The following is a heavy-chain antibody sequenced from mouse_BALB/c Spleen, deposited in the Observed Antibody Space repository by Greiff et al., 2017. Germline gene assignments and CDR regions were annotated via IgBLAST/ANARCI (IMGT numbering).Heavy chain of an antibody. J-gene: IGHJ3*01. Sequence: VHVKQSGAELVKPGASVKLSCTASGFNIKDTYMHWVKQRPEQGLEWIGRIDPANGNTKYDPKFQGKATITADTSSNTAYLQLSSLTSEDTAVYYCANGNYLAWFAYWGQGTLVTVSA. D-gene: IGHD2-1*01. V-gene: IGHV14-3*02. CDR3: ANGNYLAWFAY. CDR1: GFNIKDTY. CDR2: IDPANGNT.